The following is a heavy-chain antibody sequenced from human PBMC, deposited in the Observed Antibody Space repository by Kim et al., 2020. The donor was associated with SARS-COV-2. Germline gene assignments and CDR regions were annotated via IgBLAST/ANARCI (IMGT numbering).Heavy chain of an antibody. CDR1: GFTFSSYS. J-gene: IGHJ3*02. V-gene: IGHV3-21*01. CDR3: VPAVGVTFDI. Sequence: GGSLRLSCAASGFTFSSYSMNWVRQAPGKGLEWVASISSSSSYIYYADSVKGRFTISRDNAKNSLYLQMNSLRAEDTAVYCCVPAVGVTFDIWGQGTMVTVSS. CDR2: ISSSSSYI. D-gene: IGHD2-21*01.